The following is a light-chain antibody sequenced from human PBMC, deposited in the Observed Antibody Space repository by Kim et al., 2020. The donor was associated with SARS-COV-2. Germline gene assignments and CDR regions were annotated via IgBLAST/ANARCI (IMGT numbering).Light chain of an antibody. CDR1: QSVSSSY. V-gene: IGKV3-20*01. J-gene: IGKJ1*01. CDR3: QQYGSSPRT. CDR2: GAS. Sequence: SPGESAPLSCRASQSVSSSYLAWYQQKPGHAPRLLIYGASSRATGIPDRFSGSGSGPDFTLTISRLEPEDFAVYYCQQYGSSPRTFGQGTKVDIK.